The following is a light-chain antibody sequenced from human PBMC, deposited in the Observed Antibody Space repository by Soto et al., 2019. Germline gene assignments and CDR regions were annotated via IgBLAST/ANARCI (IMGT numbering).Light chain of an antibody. CDR1: QSVRSSL. CDR3: QQYGKSQPWT. J-gene: IGKJ1*01. V-gene: IGKV3-20*01. Sequence: EIGWTQSPGILSLSPGERATLSCRASQSVRSSLLAWYQQKPGQAPRLLFYGASPRATGITDRISGSGSGTDFTLTISRLEPEDRAVYYFQQYGKSQPWTVGQGTRVEI. CDR2: GAS.